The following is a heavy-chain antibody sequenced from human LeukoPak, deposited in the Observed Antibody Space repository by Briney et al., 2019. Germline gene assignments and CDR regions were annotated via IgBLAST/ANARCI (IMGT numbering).Heavy chain of an antibody. CDR2: IKQDGSEK. J-gene: IGHJ5*02. CDR3: ARAGGSGWFDP. V-gene: IGHV3-7*01. CDR1: GFTFSSYW. Sequence: PGGSLRLSCAASGFTFSSYWMSWVRQAPGKGLEWVANIKQDGSEKYYVDSVKGRFTISRDNAKNTLYLQMNSLRAEDTAVYYCARAGGSGWFDPWGQGTLVTVSS. D-gene: IGHD3-10*01.